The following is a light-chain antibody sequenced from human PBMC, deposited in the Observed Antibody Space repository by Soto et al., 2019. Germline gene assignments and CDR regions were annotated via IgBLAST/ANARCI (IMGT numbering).Light chain of an antibody. CDR2: ANN. V-gene: IGLV1-40*01. CDR1: SSNIGAGYD. Sequence: QSVLTQTPSVSGAPGQGVTISCTGSSSNIGAGYDVHWYQQLPGTAPKLLIFANNIRPSGVPDRFSGSKSGTSASLAITGLQAEDEADYYCQSYDSSLSGYVFGTGTKVTVL. J-gene: IGLJ1*01. CDR3: QSYDSSLSGYV.